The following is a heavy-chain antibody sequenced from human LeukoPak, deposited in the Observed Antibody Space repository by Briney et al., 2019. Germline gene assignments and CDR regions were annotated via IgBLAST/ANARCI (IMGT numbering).Heavy chain of an antibody. CDR1: GGTFSSYA. CDR3: ARDRAAAGPLEDYFDY. CDR2: IIPILGIA. Sequence: SVKVSCKASGGTFSSYAISWVRQAPGQGLEWMGRIIPILGIANYAQKFQGRVTITADKSTSTAYMELSSLRSEDTAVYYCARDRAAAGPLEDYFDYWGQGTLVTVSS. J-gene: IGHJ4*02. D-gene: IGHD6-13*01. V-gene: IGHV1-69*04.